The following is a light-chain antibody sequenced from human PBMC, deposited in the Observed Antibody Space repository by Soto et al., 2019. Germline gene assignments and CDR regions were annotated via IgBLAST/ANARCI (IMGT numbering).Light chain of an antibody. CDR3: QQYNNWPRT. J-gene: IGKJ1*01. CDR2: DAF. CDR1: QSVSNY. V-gene: IGKV3D-15*01. Sequence: EVVMRQSPATLSVSPGERATLSCRASQSVSNYLAWYQEKPGQAPRLLIYDAFNRATGIPARFSGSGSGTEFTLTISSLQSEDFAVYYCQQYNNWPRTFGQGTKVDIK.